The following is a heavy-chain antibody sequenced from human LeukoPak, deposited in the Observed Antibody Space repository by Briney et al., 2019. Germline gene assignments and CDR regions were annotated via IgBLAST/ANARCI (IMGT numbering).Heavy chain of an antibody. V-gene: IGHV3-21*01. D-gene: IGHD5-12*01. CDR1: GFTFSSYS. CDR2: ISSSSSYI. J-gene: IGHJ4*02. CDR3: ARDGYPEGYFDY. Sequence: KPGGSLRLSCAASGFTFSSYSMNWVRQAPGKGLEWVSSISSSSSYIYYADSVKGRFTISRDNAKNSLYLQMNSLRAEDTAVYYCARDGYPEGYFDYWGQGTLVTVSS.